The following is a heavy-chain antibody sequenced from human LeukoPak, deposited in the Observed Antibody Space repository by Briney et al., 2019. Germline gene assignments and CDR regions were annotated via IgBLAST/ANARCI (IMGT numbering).Heavy chain of an antibody. CDR3: ARDYYYDSSGYFGLYDYGMDV. CDR2: ISSSSSYI. V-gene: IGHV3-21*01. D-gene: IGHD3-22*01. CDR1: GFTFSSYS. J-gene: IGHJ6*02. Sequence: GGSLRLSCAASGFTFSSYSMNWVRQAPGKGLEWVSSISSSSSYIYYADSVKGRFTISRDNAKNSLYLQMSSLRAEDTAVYYCARDYYYDSSGYFGLYDYGMDVWGQGTTVTVSS.